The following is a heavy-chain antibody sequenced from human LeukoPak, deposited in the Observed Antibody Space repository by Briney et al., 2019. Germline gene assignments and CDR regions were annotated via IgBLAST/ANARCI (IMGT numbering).Heavy chain of an antibody. J-gene: IGHJ4*02. CDR3: ASYKTYYDSSGNPFDY. V-gene: IGHV4-38-2*02. CDR1: GYSISSAYS. D-gene: IGHD3-22*01. CDR2: IYHNGNT. Sequence: SETLSLTCTVSGYSISSAYSWGWIRQPPGKGLEWIGSIYHNGNTYYNSSLKSRVTISVDTSENQFSLKLSSVTAADTAVYYCASYKTYYDSSGNPFDYWGQGILVTVSS.